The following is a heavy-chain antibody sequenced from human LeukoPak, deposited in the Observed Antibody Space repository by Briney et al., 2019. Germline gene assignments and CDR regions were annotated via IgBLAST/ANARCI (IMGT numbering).Heavy chain of an antibody. D-gene: IGHD5-12*01. CDR3: ARLPTITFFDY. V-gene: IGHV3-11*04. CDR2: IPISGSTI. CDR1: GFTFSDYY. Sequence: PGGSLRLSCAASGFTFSDYYMIWIRQAPGKGLESVSYIPISGSTIYYADSVKGRFTFSRDNAKNSLYLQMNSLRAEDTAVYYCARLPTITFFDYWGQGTLVTVSS. J-gene: IGHJ4*02.